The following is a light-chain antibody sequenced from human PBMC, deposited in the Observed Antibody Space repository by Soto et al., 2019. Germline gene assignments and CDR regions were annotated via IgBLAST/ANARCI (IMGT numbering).Light chain of an antibody. V-gene: IGKV3-20*01. Sequence: EIVLTQSPGTLSLSPGERATLSCRASQSVSTRSLAWYQQKPGQAPRLLISGASSRAADIPDRFSGSGSGTDFTLTIIRLEPEDFAFYYCQQYDSSPRTFGQGTKVE. CDR3: QQYDSSPRT. CDR2: GAS. J-gene: IGKJ1*01. CDR1: QSVSTRS.